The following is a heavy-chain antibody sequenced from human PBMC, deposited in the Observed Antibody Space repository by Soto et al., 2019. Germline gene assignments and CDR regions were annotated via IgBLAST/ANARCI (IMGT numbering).Heavy chain of an antibody. Sequence: QVQLQESGPGLVKPSETLSLTCTVSGGSISSYYWTWVRQSPGKGLEWIGYVFSSGSTNYNPSLESRVTISLDTSKNQFSLKVISVTAADAAVYYCARRVKKSFYYYMDVWGKGATVTVSS. CDR1: GGSISSYY. CDR2: VFSSGST. V-gene: IGHV4-59*08. J-gene: IGHJ6*03. D-gene: IGHD3-3*01. CDR3: ARRVKKSFYYYMDV.